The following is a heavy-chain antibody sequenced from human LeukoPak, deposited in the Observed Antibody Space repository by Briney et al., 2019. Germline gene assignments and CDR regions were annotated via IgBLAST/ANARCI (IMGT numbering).Heavy chain of an antibody. D-gene: IGHD1-26*01. CDR3: ARVGGTDAYDI. CDR1: GFTFKNYV. Sequence: GESLRLSCAASGFTFKNYVMSWVRLAPGKGLEWVSTITTSGGGTYYADSVKGRFSISRDNSKNTAYLQMNSLKAEDTAVYYCARVGGTDAYDIWGQGTMVTVSS. J-gene: IGHJ3*02. V-gene: IGHV3-23*01. CDR2: ITTSGGGT.